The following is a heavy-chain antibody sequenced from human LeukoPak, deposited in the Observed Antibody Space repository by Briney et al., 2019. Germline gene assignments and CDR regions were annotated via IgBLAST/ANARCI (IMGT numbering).Heavy chain of an antibody. CDR2: IIPIFDTT. Sequence: SVKVSCKASGGTFSSYAINWVRQAPGQGLEWMGGIIPIFDTTNYAQNFQGRVTTTADKATSTAYMELSSLRSEDTAVYYCAGGRTDIVVVPATLRNYYFDYWGQGTLVTVSS. CDR3: AGGRTDIVVVPATLRNYYFDY. D-gene: IGHD2-2*01. CDR1: GGTFSSYA. V-gene: IGHV1-69*06. J-gene: IGHJ4*02.